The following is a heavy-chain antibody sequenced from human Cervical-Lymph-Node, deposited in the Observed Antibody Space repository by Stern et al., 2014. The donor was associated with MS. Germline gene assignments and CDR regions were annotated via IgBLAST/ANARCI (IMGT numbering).Heavy chain of an antibody. V-gene: IGHV1-69*01. CDR3: ARTRYXXXXPXARYNWFDP. CDR2: XIPIFGTA. Sequence: QVQLVQSGAEVKKPGSSVKVSCKASGGTFSSYAISWVRQAPGQGLEWMGGXIPIFGTANYAQKFQGRVTITADESTSTAYMELSSLRSXXXXXXYCARTRYXXXXPXARYNWFDPWGQGTLVTVSS. J-gene: IGHJ5*02. D-gene: IGHD2-2*01. CDR1: GGTFSSYA.